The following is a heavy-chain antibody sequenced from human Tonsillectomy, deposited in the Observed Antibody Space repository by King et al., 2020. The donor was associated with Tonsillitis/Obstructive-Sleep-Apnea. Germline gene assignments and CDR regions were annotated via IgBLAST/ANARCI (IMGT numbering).Heavy chain of an antibody. CDR3: ARDAGDCTTPSCYKPLDY. V-gene: IGHV1-69*09. CDR1: GGTFSGYA. J-gene: IGHJ4*02. CDR2: IIPIFNIA. D-gene: IGHD2-2*02. Sequence: QLVQSGAEVKKPGSSVKVSCKASGGTFSGYALNWVRQAPGQGLEWMGRIIPIFNIANYAQKFQGRVTITADKSTSTAYMELNSLGSEDTAMYYCARDAGDCTTPSCYKPLDYWGQGTLVTVSS.